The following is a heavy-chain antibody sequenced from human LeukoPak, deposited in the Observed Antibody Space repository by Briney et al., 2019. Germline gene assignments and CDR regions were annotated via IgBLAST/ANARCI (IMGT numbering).Heavy chain of an antibody. CDR3: ARALPSIGPGASGYTTYFQH. V-gene: IGHV3-30-3*01. D-gene: IGHD5-24*01. Sequence: QPGGSLRLSCAASGFTFSSYAMHWVRQAPGKGLEWVAVISYDGSNKYYADSVKGRFTISRYNSKNTLYLQMNSLRAEDTAVYYCARALPSIGPGASGYTTYFQHWGQGTLVTVSS. CDR2: ISYDGSNK. CDR1: GFTFSSYA. J-gene: IGHJ1*01.